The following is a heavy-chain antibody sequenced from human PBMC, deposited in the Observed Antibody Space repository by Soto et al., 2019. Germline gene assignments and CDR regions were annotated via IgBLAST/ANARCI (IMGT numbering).Heavy chain of an antibody. D-gene: IGHD3-3*01. J-gene: IGHJ3*02. CDR2: ISYGGTNK. V-gene: IGHV3-30-3*01. Sequence: GGSLRLSCAASGFSFSSYAMHWVRQAPGKGLEWVASISYGGTNKYYADSVKGRLTISRDNSENTLYLQMNSLRAEDTAVYYCAKDNERGYPADAFDIWGQGTTVSVSS. CDR3: AKDNERGYPADAFDI. CDR1: GFSFSSYA.